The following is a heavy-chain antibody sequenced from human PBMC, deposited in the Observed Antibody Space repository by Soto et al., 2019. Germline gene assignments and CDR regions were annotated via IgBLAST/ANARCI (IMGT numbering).Heavy chain of an antibody. V-gene: IGHV3-9*01. J-gene: IGHJ4*02. Sequence: EAQLVASGGGLVQPGRSLRLSCAGSGFIFDDFAIHWVRQAPGKGLEWVSGISWNSDSIGYADSVKGRFTISRDNAKNALYLQMNSLRVEDTAFYYCTKVGGLYDFWSGPLHFDLWGQGTLVTVSS. CDR1: GFIFDDFA. CDR2: ISWNSDSI. CDR3: TKVGGLYDFWSGPLHFDL. D-gene: IGHD3-3*01.